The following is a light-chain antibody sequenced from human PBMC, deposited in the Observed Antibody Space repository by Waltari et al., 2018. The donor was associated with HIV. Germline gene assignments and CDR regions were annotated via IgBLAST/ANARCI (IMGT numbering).Light chain of an antibody. Sequence: QSALTQPPSASGTPGQRVTISCSGSSSNVGRNAVYWYQKFPGSAPQLVIYRDNQRPPWVSDRFSASKSGAAASRAISGLRSEDEADFYCSTGDDSLKDVLFGGGTKLTVL. CDR1: SSNVGRNA. J-gene: IGLJ2*01. CDR2: RDN. CDR3: STGDDSLKDVL. V-gene: IGLV1-47*01.